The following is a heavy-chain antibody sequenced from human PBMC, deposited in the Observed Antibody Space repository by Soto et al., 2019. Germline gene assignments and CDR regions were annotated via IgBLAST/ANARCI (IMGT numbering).Heavy chain of an antibody. CDR2: LDWNDDE. V-gene: IGHV2-5*01. CDR1: GFSLSTRGVG. Sequence: QITLKESGPTLVKPTQTLMLTCSVSGFSLSTRGVGVGWIRQPPGKALEWLGILDWNDDEYDSPSLRRRLAIIKDTPKKQVVRTLNNGENADTGTYCCEHSRSLGSCSAVGCHYLEKWGQGTMVIITS. J-gene: IGHJ4*02. CDR3: EHSRSLGSCSAVGCHYLEK. D-gene: IGHD2-15*01.